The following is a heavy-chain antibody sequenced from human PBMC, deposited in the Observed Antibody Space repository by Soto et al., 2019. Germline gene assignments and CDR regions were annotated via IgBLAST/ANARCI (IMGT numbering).Heavy chain of an antibody. Sequence: LSLTCAVYGGSFSGYYWSWIRQPPGKGLEWIGEINHSGSTNYNPSLKSRVTISVDTSKNQFSLKLSSVTAADTAVYYCARAKWFLFYFDYWGQGTLVTVSS. CDR1: GGSFSGYY. V-gene: IGHV4-34*01. CDR2: INHSGST. D-gene: IGHD3-22*01. CDR3: ARAKWFLFYFDY. J-gene: IGHJ4*02.